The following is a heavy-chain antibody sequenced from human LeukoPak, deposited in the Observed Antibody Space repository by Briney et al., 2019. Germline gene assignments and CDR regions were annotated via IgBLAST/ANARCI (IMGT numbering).Heavy chain of an antibody. CDR3: ARDLGPIAVAGISYYYYGMDV. J-gene: IGHJ6*02. D-gene: IGHD6-19*01. CDR2: INPNSGGT. CDR1: GYTFTGYY. V-gene: IGHV1-2*02. Sequence: ASVKVSCKASGYTFTGYYMHWVRQAPGQGLEWMGWINPNSGGTNYGQKFQGRVTMTRDTSISTAYMELSRLRSDDTAVYYCARDLGPIAVAGISYYYYGMDVWGQGTTVTVSS.